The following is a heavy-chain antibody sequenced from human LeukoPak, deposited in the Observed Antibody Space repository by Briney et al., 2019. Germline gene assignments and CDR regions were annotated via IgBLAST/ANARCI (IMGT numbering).Heavy chain of an antibody. D-gene: IGHD6-13*01. Sequence: SETLSLTCAVYGGSFSGYYWSWIRQPPGKGLEWIGEINHSGSTNYNPSLKSRVTISVDTSKNQFSLKLSSVTAADTAVYYCARQQLDNWFDPWGQGTLVTVSS. CDR2: INHSGST. V-gene: IGHV4-34*01. J-gene: IGHJ5*02. CDR3: ARQQLDNWFDP. CDR1: GGSFSGYY.